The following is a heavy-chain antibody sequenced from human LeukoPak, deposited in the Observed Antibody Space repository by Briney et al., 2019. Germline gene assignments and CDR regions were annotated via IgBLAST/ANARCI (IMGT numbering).Heavy chain of an antibody. J-gene: IGHJ4*02. CDR2: IWYDGSNK. V-gene: IGHV3-33*01. CDR3: ARDPGNYDSSGSPDY. D-gene: IGHD3-22*01. Sequence: PGGSLRLSCAASGFTFSSYGMHWVRQAPGKGLEWVAVIWYDGSNKYYADSVKGRFTISRDNSKNTLYLQMNSLRAEDTAVYYCARDPGNYDSSGSPDYWGQGTLVTVSS. CDR1: GFTFSSYG.